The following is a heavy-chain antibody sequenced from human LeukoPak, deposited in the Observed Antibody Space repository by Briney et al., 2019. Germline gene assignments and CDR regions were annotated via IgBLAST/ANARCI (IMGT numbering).Heavy chain of an antibody. CDR2: ISWNSGSI. D-gene: IGHD4-23*01. V-gene: IGHV3-9*01. J-gene: IGHJ4*02. CDR3: AKDPDYGGVFDY. Sequence: GGSLRLSCAASGFTFDDYAMPWVRQAPGKGLEWVSGISWNSGSIGYADSVKGRFTISSDNAKNSLYLQMNSLRAEDTALYYCAKDPDYGGVFDYWGQGTLVTVSS. CDR1: GFTFDDYA.